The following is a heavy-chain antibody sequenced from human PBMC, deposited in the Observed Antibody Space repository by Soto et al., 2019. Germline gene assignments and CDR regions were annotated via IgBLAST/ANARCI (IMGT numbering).Heavy chain of an antibody. D-gene: IGHD3-3*01. CDR2: IYYSGST. V-gene: IGHV4-31*03. Sequence: PSETLSLTCTVSGGSISSGGYYWSWIRQHPGKGLEWIGYIYYSGSTYYNPSLKSRVTISVDTSKNQFSLKLSSVTAADTAVYYCARARTRHAIFGVVTFFDYWGQVNLVTVSS. CDR3: ARARTRHAIFGVVTFFDY. J-gene: IGHJ4*02. CDR1: GGSISSGGYY.